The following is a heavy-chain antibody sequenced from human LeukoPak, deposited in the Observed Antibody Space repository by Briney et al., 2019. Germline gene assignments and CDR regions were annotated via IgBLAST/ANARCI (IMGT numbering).Heavy chain of an antibody. CDR3: ARDPLRRQLVD. D-gene: IGHD6-13*01. Sequence: PGVSLRLSCAASGFTVSAYAMAWVRQAPGKGLEWVSVIYGGGTTYYADSVKGRFTISRDSSKNTLCLQMNSLRAEDTAVYYCARDPLRRQLVDWGQGTLVTVSS. CDR2: IYGGGTT. J-gene: IGHJ4*02. CDR1: GFTVSAYA. V-gene: IGHV3-53*01.